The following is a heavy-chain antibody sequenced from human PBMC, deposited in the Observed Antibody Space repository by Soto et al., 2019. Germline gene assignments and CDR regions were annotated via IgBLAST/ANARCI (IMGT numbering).Heavy chain of an antibody. J-gene: IGHJ4*02. V-gene: IGHV3-23*01. CDR3: ALGSRRAMIVVVIDPFDY. CDR1: GFTFSSYA. D-gene: IGHD3-22*01. Sequence: PGGSLRLSCAASGFTFSSYAMSWVRQAPGKGLEWVSAISGSGGSTYYADSVKGRFTISKDNSKNTLYLQMNSLRAEDTAVYYCALGSRRAMIVVVIDPFDYWGQGTLVTVSS. CDR2: ISGSGGST.